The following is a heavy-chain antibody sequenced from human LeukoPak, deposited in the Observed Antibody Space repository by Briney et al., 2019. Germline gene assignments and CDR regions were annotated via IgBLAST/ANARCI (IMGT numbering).Heavy chain of an antibody. V-gene: IGHV3-21*01. Sequence: PGGSLRLSCAASGFTFSSYCMNWVRQAPGKGLVWVSPISSNSSCIYYADSVKGRFTISRDNAKNSLYLQMNSLRAEDTAVYYFARVDSIAAGDSFDYWGQGTLVTVSS. J-gene: IGHJ4*02. D-gene: IGHD2-2*03. CDR1: GFTFSSYC. CDR2: ISSNSSCI. CDR3: ARVDSIAAGDSFDY.